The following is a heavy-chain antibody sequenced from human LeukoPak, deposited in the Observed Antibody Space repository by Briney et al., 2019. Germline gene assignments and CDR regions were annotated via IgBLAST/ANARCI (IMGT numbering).Heavy chain of an antibody. Sequence: ASVKVSCKVSGYTLTELSMHWVRQAPGKGLEWMGGFDPEDGETIYAQKFQSRVTMTEDTSTDTAYMELSSLRSEDTAVYYCATDRSLIGHHHYDYWGQGTLVTVSS. CDR3: ATDRSLIGHHHYDY. CDR2: FDPEDGET. D-gene: IGHD2-8*01. CDR1: GYTLTELS. J-gene: IGHJ4*02. V-gene: IGHV1-24*01.